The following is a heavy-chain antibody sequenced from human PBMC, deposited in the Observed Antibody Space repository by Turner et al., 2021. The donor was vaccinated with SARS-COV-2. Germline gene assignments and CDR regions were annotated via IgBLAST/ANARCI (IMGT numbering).Heavy chain of an antibody. Sequence: QVQLVLSGAGAKKPGCSVQVSCKASGGTFSIYAITWLRQAPGQRVEWMGGISPTFGTANDAQKFQGRVTITADKSTSTAYMELSSLRSEDTAVYYCARGSVSEPLNYWGQGTLVTVSS. V-gene: IGHV1-69*06. D-gene: IGHD3-10*01. CDR1: GGTFSIYA. CDR2: ISPTFGTA. CDR3: ARGSVSEPLNY. J-gene: IGHJ4*02.